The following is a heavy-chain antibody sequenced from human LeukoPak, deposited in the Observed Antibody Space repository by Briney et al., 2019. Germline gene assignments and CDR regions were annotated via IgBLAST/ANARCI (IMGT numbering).Heavy chain of an antibody. Sequence: GASVKVSCKASGYTFTGYYMHWVRQAPGQGLEWMGWINPNSGGTNYAQKFQGRVTMTRDTSISTAYMELSRLRSDDTAVYYCARDAYCSSTSCYIPWGQGTLVTVSS. D-gene: IGHD2-2*02. CDR1: GYTFTGYY. J-gene: IGHJ5*02. CDR3: ARDAYCSSTSCYIP. CDR2: INPNSGGT. V-gene: IGHV1-2*02.